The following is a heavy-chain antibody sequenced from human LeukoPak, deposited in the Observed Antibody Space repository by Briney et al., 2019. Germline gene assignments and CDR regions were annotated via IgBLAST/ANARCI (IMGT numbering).Heavy chain of an antibody. V-gene: IGHV3-23*01. D-gene: IGHD3-10*01. J-gene: IGHJ6*02. Sequence: GGSLRLSCAASGFTFSSYAMSWVRQAPGKGLEWVSAISGSGGSTYYADSVKGRFTISRDNSKNTLYLQMNSQRAEDTAVYYCAKVGAMVRGVIIPPPSYGMDVWGQGTTVTVSS. CDR1: GFTFSSYA. CDR3: AKVGAMVRGVIIPPPSYGMDV. CDR2: ISGSGGST.